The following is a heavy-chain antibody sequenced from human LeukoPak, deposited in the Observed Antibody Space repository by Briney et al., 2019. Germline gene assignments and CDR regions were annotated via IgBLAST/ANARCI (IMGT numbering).Heavy chain of an antibody. V-gene: IGHV4-39*01. CDR3: ARANRYYYGSGTQGYYYYYGMDV. CDR2: IYESGGT. D-gene: IGHD3-10*01. J-gene: IGHJ6*02. CDR1: GGSISGSSYY. Sequence: SETLSLTCTVSGGSISGSSYYWGWIRQPPGKGLEWIGSIYESGGTYYNPSLKSRVTISVDTPKNQFSLKLSSVTAADTAVYYCARANRYYYGSGTQGYYYYYGMDVWGQGTTVTVSS.